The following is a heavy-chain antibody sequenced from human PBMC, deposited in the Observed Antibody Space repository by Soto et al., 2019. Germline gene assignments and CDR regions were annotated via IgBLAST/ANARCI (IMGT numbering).Heavy chain of an antibody. V-gene: IGHV4-59*01. J-gene: IGHJ5*02. D-gene: IGHD6-13*01. Sequence: SETLSLTCTVSVGSISSYYWSWIRQPPGKGLEWMWYIYYSGSTNYNPSLKSRVTISVDTSKNQFSLKLSSVIAADTAVYYCARSQSGYSSSRTLFDPWGQGTLVTVSS. CDR1: VGSISSYY. CDR2: IYYSGST. CDR3: ARSQSGYSSSRTLFDP.